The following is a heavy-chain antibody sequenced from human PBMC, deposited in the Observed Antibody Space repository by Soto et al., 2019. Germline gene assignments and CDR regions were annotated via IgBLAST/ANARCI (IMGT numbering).Heavy chain of an antibody. CDR3: ARQIAAAGTGLDYYYYMDV. D-gene: IGHD6-13*01. J-gene: IGHJ6*03. CDR1: GGSISSSSYY. CDR2: IYYSGST. Sequence: QLQLQESGPGLVKPSETLSLTCTVSGGSISSSSYYWGWIRQPPGKGLEWIGSIYYSGSTYYNPSLKSRVTLSVDTSKNQFSLKLSSVTAADTAVYYCARQIAAAGTGLDYYYYMDVWGKGTTVTVSS. V-gene: IGHV4-39*01.